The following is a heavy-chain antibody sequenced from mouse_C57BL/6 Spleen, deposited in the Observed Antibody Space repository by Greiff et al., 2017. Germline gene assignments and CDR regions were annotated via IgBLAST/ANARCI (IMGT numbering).Heavy chain of an antibody. Sequence: QVQLQQPGAELVRPGSSVKLSCKASGYTFTSSWMHWVKQRPIQGLEWIGNIDPSDSETHYNQKFKDKATLTVDKSSSTAYMQLSSLTSEDSAVYDCARGGAYYSNYEEGFDYWGQGTTLTVSS. CDR1: GYTFTSSW. J-gene: IGHJ2*01. D-gene: IGHD2-5*01. V-gene: IGHV1-52*01. CDR3: ARGGAYYSNYEEGFDY. CDR2: IDPSDSET.